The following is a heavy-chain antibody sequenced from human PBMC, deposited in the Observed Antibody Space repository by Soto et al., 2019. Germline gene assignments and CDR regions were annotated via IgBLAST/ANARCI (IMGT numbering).Heavy chain of an antibody. CDR1: GGSVSSGAYY. D-gene: IGHD6-19*01. V-gene: IGHV4-31*03. CDR3: ARARLSAVDAFDF. CDR2: IYYSGST. J-gene: IGHJ3*01. Sequence: QVQLQESDAGLVKASQTLSLTCTVSGGSVSSGAYYWTWIRQRPGKGLEWIGYIYYSGSTYYSPAHRIRLSISLDTSMKQFSLRLSSVTAADRSMYYCARARLSAVDAFDFWVQGTMVTVSS.